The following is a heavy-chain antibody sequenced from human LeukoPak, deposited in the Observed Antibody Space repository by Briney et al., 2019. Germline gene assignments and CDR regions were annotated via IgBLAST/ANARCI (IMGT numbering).Heavy chain of an antibody. CDR3: ARPVRCSATTCTGPFDY. CDR2: IDHIGRT. J-gene: IGHJ4*02. Sequence: PSETLSLTCAVYGESFRGYYWTWIRQTPGKGLEWIGEIDHIGRTTYNPSLKSRVTISVDTTKNQFSLRLTSVTASDTAVYYCARPVRCSATTCTGPFDYWGQGTLVTVSS. D-gene: IGHD6-19*01. V-gene: IGHV4-34*01. CDR1: GESFRGYY.